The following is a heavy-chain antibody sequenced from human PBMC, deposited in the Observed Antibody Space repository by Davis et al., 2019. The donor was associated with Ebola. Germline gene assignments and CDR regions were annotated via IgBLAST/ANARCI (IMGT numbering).Heavy chain of an antibody. CDR3: AKDIAAGDAGGTMGYGMDV. Sequence: PGGSLRLSCAASGFTFDDYAMHWVRQAPGKGLEWVSGISWNSGSIGYADSVKGRFTISRDNAKNSLYLQMNSLRAEDTALYYCAKDIAAGDAGGTMGYGMDVWGKGTTVTVSS. CDR1: GFTFDDYA. J-gene: IGHJ6*04. CDR2: ISWNSGSI. D-gene: IGHD6-13*01. V-gene: IGHV3-9*01.